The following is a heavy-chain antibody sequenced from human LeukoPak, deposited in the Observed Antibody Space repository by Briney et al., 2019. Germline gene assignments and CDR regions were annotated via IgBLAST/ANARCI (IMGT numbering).Heavy chain of an antibody. V-gene: IGHV3-30*18. CDR2: IAYDGSDK. D-gene: IGHD2-21*02. J-gene: IGHJ4*02. Sequence: GRSLRLSYAASGFTFSNYGMHWVDQAPGKGLEWVAVIAYDGSDKHYADSVKGRFTISRDNSKKTLYLQVNSLRAEDTAVYYCAKDEGSSCGGDCPLDYWGQGTLVTVSS. CDR1: GFTFSNYG. CDR3: AKDEGSSCGGDCPLDY.